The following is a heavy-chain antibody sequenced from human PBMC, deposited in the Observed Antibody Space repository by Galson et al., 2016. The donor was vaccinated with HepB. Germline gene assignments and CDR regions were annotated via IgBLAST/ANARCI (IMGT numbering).Heavy chain of an antibody. J-gene: IGHJ2*01. CDR3: ARDFTPPYDSSGYPGYFDL. V-gene: IGHV1-69*06. CDR2: IIPIFGTT. Sequence: SVKVSCKASGGTFSSYAISWVRQAPGQGLEWMGGIIPIFGTTNYAQKFQGRVTITADISASTGYMELSSLRSEDTAIYYCARDFTPPYDSSGYPGYFDLWGRGTLVTVSS. D-gene: IGHD3-22*01. CDR1: GGTFSSYA.